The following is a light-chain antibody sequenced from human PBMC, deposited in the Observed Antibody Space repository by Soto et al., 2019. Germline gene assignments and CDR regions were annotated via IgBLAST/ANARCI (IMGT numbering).Light chain of an antibody. CDR2: EVT. CDR1: SSDVGGYNY. J-gene: IGLJ1*01. Sequence: QSVLTQPPSASGSPGQSVTISCTGASSDVGGYNYVSWFQQHPGKAPKLLIYEVTNRPSGVPDRFAGSKSDNTASLTVSGLQAEDEADYYCSSYAGSNTLVFGTGTKLTVL. V-gene: IGLV2-8*01. CDR3: SSYAGSNTLV.